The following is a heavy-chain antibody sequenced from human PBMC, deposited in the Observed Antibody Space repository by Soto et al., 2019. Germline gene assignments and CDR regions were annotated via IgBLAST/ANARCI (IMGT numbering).Heavy chain of an antibody. Sequence: ASVKVSCKTSGYTFIAYYLHWVRQAPGQGLEWMGWINPNSGDTKSAQRFQGRLTMTRDTSMSTAYMELSSLRSDDTAVYSCARGDTVVVPSAAPFDYWGQGTLVTVS. CDR2: INPNSGDT. J-gene: IGHJ4*02. CDR1: GYTFIAYY. V-gene: IGHV1-2*02. D-gene: IGHD2-2*01. CDR3: ARGDTVVVPSAAPFDY.